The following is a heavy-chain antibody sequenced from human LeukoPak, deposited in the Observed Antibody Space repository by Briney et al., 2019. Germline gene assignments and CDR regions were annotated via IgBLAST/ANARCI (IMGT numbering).Heavy chain of an antibody. CDR2: INPNSGGT. V-gene: IGHV1-2*02. CDR3: AREAGYYYDSSGGYYFDY. J-gene: IGHJ4*02. D-gene: IGHD3-22*01. Sequence: ASVKVSCKASGYTFTGYYMHWVRQAPGQGLEWMGWINPNSGGTNYAQKFQGRVTTTRDTSISTAYMELSRLRSDDTAVYYCAREAGYYYDSSGGYYFDYWGQGTLVTVSS. CDR1: GYTFTGYY.